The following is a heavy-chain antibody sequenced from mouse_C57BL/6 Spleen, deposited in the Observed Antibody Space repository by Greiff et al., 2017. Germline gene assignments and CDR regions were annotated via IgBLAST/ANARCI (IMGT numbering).Heavy chain of an antibody. Sequence: EVHLVESGGDLVKPGGSLKLSCAASGFTFSSYGMSWVRQTPDKRLEWVATISSGGSYTYYPDSVKGRFTISRDNAKNTLYLQMSSLKSEDTAMYYCARQYSNYDHAMDDWGQGTSVTVSS. CDR1: GFTFSSYG. CDR2: ISSGGSYT. J-gene: IGHJ4*01. V-gene: IGHV5-6*01. D-gene: IGHD2-5*01. CDR3: ARQYSNYDHAMDD.